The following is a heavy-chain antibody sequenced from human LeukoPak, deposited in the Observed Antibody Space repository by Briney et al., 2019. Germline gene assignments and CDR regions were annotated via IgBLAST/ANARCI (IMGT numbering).Heavy chain of an antibody. D-gene: IGHD3-10*01. Sequence: KPSETLSLTCAVYGGSFSGYYWSWIRQPPGKGLEWIGEINHSGSTNYNPSLKSRVTISADTSKNQFSLKLSSVTAADTAVYYCARGLRNYYGSGSYFEPFDYWGQGTLVTVSS. V-gene: IGHV4-34*01. CDR1: GGSFSGYY. J-gene: IGHJ4*02. CDR2: INHSGST. CDR3: ARGLRNYYGSGSYFEPFDY.